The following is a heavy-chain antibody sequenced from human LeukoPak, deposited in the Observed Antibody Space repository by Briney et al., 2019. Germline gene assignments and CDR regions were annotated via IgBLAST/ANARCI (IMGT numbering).Heavy chain of an antibody. J-gene: IGHJ4*02. D-gene: IGHD3-3*01. CDR2: ISYDGSNK. CDR3: ARDGLRITIFGVPGYFDY. V-gene: IGHV3-30-3*01. Sequence: GGSLRLSCAASGFTFSSYAMHWVRQAPGKGLEWVAVISYDGSNKYYADSVKGRFTISRDNSKNTLYLQMNSLRAEDTAVYYCARDGLRITIFGVPGYFDYWGQGTLVTVSS. CDR1: GFTFSSYA.